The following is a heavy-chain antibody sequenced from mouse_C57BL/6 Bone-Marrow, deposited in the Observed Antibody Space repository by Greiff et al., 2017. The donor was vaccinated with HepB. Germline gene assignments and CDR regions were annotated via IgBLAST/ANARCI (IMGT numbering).Heavy chain of an antibody. D-gene: IGHD2-4*01. CDR1: GYTFTDYY. Sequence: VQLQQSGAELVRPGASVKLSCKASGYTFTDYYINWVKQRPGQGLEWIARIYPGSGNTYYNEKFKGKATLTAEKSSSTAYMQLSSLTSEDSAVYFCAGYDYEGFAYWGQGTLVTVSA. J-gene: IGHJ3*01. V-gene: IGHV1-76*01. CDR2: IYPGSGNT. CDR3: AGYDYEGFAY.